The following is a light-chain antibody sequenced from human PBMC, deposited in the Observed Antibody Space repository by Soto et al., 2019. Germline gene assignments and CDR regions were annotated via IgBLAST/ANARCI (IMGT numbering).Light chain of an antibody. CDR1: QSVSSY. Sequence: EIVLTQSPATLSLSPGERATLSCRASQSVSSYLAWYQQKPGQAPRLLIYDASKRPTGIPARFSGSGSGTDITLTISRLEPEDFAVYYCQQYGSSPPITFGQGTRLEIK. CDR2: DAS. J-gene: IGKJ5*01. V-gene: IGKV3-20*01. CDR3: QQYGSSPPIT.